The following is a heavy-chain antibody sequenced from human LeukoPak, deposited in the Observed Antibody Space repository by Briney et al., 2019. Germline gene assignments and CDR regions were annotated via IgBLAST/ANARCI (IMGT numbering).Heavy chain of an antibody. CDR2: ISSGGST. Sequence: PGGSLRLSCAAAGFTFNNYAMSWVRQAPGKGLKWVSGISSGGSTYYADSVKCRFTISRDNSKNTLYWQLNSLRAEDTAVYYCAKDTYSTSPYYFDYWGQGTLGSVSS. J-gene: IGHJ4*02. D-gene: IGHD1-26*01. V-gene: IGHV3-23*01. CDR1: GFTFNNYA. CDR3: AKDTYSTSPYYFDY.